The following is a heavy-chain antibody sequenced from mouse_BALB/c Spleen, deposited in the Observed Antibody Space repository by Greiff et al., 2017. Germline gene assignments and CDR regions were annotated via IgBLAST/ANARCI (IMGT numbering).Heavy chain of an antibody. Sequence: VKLQESGPGLVAPSQSLSITCTVSGFSLTGYGVNWVRQPPGKGLEWLGMIWGDGSTDYNSALKSRLSISKDNSKSQVFLKMNSLQTDDTARYYCARAYYRYEDAMDYWGQGTSVTVSS. CDR1: GFSLTGYG. D-gene: IGHD2-14*01. J-gene: IGHJ4*01. CDR3: ARAYYRYEDAMDY. CDR2: IWGDGST. V-gene: IGHV2-6-7*02.